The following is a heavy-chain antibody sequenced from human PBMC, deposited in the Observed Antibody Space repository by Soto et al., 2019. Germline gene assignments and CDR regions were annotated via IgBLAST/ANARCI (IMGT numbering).Heavy chain of an antibody. Sequence: SETLSLTCTVSGGSISSYYWSWIRQPPGKGLEWIGYIYYSGSTNYNPSLKSRVTISVDTSKNQFSLKLSSVTAADTAVYYCARADYGDYGYLDLWGRGTLVTVSS. CDR2: IYYSGST. V-gene: IGHV4-59*01. J-gene: IGHJ2*01. CDR1: GGSISSYY. CDR3: ARADYGDYGYLDL. D-gene: IGHD4-17*01.